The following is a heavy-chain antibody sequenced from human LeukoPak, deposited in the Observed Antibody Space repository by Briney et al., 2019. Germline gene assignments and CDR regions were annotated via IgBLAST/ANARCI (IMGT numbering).Heavy chain of an antibody. CDR2: IYYSGST. J-gene: IGHJ4*02. CDR1: GGSISSGGYY. CDR3: ARDDSITMVRGET. D-gene: IGHD3-10*01. Sequence: SETLSLTCTVSGGSISSGGYYWSWIRQHPGKGLEWIGYIYYSGSTYYNPSLKSRVTISVDTSKNQFSLKLSSVTAADTAVYYCARDDSITMVRGETWGQGTLVTVSS. V-gene: IGHV4-31*03.